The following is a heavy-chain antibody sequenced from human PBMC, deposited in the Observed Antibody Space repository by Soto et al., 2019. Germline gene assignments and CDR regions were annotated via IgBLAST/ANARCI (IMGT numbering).Heavy chain of an antibody. V-gene: IGHV4-4*02. CDR3: ARDSEPRDHYFDY. J-gene: IGHJ4*02. CDR1: GGSISSSNW. Sequence: PSETLSLTCAVSGGSISSSNWCSWVRQPPGKGLEWIGEIYHSGSTNYNPSLKSRVTISVDKSKNQFSLKLSSVTAADTAVYYCARDSEPRDHYFDYWGQGTLVT. CDR2: IYHSGST.